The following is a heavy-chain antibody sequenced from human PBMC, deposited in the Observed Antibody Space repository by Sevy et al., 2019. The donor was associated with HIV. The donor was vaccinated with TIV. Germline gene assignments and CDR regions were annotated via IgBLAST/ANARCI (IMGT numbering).Heavy chain of an antibody. CDR3: ARGLLDYFCGSYRCLDY. CDR2: ISSSSSYI. Sequence: GGSLRLSCAASGFTFSSYSMNWVRQAPGKGLEWVSSISSSSSYIYYADSVKGRFTISRDNAKNSLYLQMNSLRAEDTAVYDCARGLLDYFCGSYRCLDYWGQGTLVTVSS. CDR1: GFTFSSYS. J-gene: IGHJ4*02. V-gene: IGHV3-21*01. D-gene: IGHD3-16*02.